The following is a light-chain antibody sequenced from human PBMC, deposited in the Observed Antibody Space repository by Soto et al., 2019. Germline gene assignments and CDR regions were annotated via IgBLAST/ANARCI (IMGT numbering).Light chain of an antibody. CDR3: HRYGSPAFT. J-gene: IGKJ4*02. Sequence: TPSTVTLHLPQGQRATLYCRASQSVSSSYLAWYQQKPGQAPRLLIYGASSTATGIPDRFSGSGSGTDFTLSSIRLEAEDVALYQRHRYGSPAFTFGGGTKVDIK. CDR1: QSVSSSY. V-gene: IGKV3-20*01. CDR2: GAS.